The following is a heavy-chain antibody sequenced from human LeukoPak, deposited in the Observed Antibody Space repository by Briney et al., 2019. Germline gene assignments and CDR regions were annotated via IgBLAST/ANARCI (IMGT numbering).Heavy chain of an antibody. D-gene: IGHD6-19*01. CDR2: ISYDGSNK. CDR1: GFTFSSYG. V-gene: IGHV3-30*18. CDR3: AKDDGYSSGRGY. Sequence: GGSLRLSCAASGFTFSSYGMHWVRQAPGKGLEWVAVISYDGSNKYYADSVKGRFTISRDNSKNTLYLQMNSLRAEDTAVYYCAKDDGYSSGRGYWGQGTLVTVSS. J-gene: IGHJ4*02.